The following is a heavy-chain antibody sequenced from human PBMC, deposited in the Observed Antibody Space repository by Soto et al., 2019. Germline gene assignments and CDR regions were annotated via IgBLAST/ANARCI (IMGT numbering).Heavy chain of an antibody. D-gene: IGHD1-26*01. CDR2: IFHSGST. Sequence: QVQLQESGPGLVKPSGALSLTCAVSGASIRSNNWWSWVRQPPGKGLEWIGEIFHSGSTNYNPSLKTRVTISVANSKNQFSLKLSSVTAADTAVYYCARVYSGSYSDSWGQGTLVTVSS. V-gene: IGHV4-4*02. CDR1: GASIRSNNW. J-gene: IGHJ4*02. CDR3: ARVYSGSYSDS.